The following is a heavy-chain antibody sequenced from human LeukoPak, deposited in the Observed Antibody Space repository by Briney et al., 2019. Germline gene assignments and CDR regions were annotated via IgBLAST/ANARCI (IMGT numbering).Heavy chain of an antibody. D-gene: IGHD5-24*01. J-gene: IGHJ4*02. V-gene: IGHV3-23*01. CDR1: GFTFSSYA. CDR2: ISGSGGST. Sequence: PGGSLRLSCAASGFTFSSYAMSWVRQAPGKGLEWVSSISGSGGSTYYADSVKGRFTISRDNSKNTLYLQMNSLRAEDSAVFYCAKTAKGDGYNGGGDYWGQGTLVTVSS. CDR3: AKTAKGDGYNGGGDY.